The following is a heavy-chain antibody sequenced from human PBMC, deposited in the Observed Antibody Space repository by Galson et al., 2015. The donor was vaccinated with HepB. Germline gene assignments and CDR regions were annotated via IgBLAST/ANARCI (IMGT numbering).Heavy chain of an antibody. Sequence: AEVKKPGASVKVSCKASGYTFTSYGISWVRQAPGQGLEWMGWISAYNGNTNYAQKLQGRVTMTTDTSTSTAHMELRSLRSDDTAVYYCARREYSSSSHPPIWFDYWGQGTLVTVSS. CDR3: ARREYSSSSHPPIWFDY. J-gene: IGHJ4*02. V-gene: IGHV1-18*04. D-gene: IGHD6-6*01. CDR1: GYTFTSYG. CDR2: ISAYNGNT.